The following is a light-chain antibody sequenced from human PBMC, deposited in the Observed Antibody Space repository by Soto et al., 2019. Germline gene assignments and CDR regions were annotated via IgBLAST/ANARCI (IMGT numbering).Light chain of an antibody. CDR1: SSDVGSYNL. J-gene: IGLJ1*01. V-gene: IGLV2-23*01. CDR2: EGS. Sequence: QSALTQPASVSGSPGQSITISCTGTSSDVGSYNLVSWYQQHPGKAPKLMIYEGSKRPSGASNRFSGSKSGNTASLTISGLQAEEEADYYCCSYAGSSTLIYVFGTGTK. CDR3: CSYAGSSTLIYV.